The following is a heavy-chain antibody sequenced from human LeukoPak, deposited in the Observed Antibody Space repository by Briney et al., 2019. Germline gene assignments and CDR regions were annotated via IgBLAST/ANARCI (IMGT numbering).Heavy chain of an antibody. CDR1: GGSFSGYY. Sequence: PSETLSLTCAVYGGSFSGYYWSWIRQPPGKGLEWIGEINHSGSTNYNPSLKSRVTISVDTSKNQFSLKLSSVTAADTAVYYCARRGTPDDYWGQGTLVTVSS. CDR2: INHSGST. V-gene: IGHV4-34*01. CDR3: ARRGTPDDY. J-gene: IGHJ4*02.